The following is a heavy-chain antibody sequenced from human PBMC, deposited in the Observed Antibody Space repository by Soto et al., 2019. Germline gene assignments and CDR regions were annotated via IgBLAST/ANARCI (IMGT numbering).Heavy chain of an antibody. CDR1: GFTFKNYA. V-gene: IGHV3-30-3*01. Sequence: QVQXVESGGGVVQPGRSLRLSCAASGFTFKNYAMHWVRXXXXXXXXXVAVISYDGSIEFYADSVKGRFTISRDDFKNTXXXXXGXXXXXXXXXXXXXXXXXXXXXXXXXXXXGQGTLVTVSS. CDR2: ISYDGSIE. CDR3: XXXXXXXXXXXXXXX. J-gene: IGHJ4*02.